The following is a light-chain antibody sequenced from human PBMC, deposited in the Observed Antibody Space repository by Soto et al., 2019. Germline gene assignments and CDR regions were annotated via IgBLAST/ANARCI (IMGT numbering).Light chain of an antibody. Sequence: EMILTQSPDTLSLSPGERATLSCRASQTGDSQYLAWYQQRPGQAPRLLIRGVFIRAAGIPDRFSGSGSETDFTLTISRVEPEDTAVYFWQHYCYPQGTCGQGTKVEIK. V-gene: IGKV3-20*01. CDR3: QHYCYPQGT. CDR1: QTGDSQY. J-gene: IGKJ1*01. CDR2: GVF.